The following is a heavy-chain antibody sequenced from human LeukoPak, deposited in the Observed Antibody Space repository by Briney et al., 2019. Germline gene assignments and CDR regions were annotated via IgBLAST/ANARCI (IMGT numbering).Heavy chain of an antibody. Sequence: GGSLRLSCAASGFTVSSNYMSWVRQAPGKGLEWVSVIYSGGSTYYADSVKGRFTISRDNSKNTLYLQMNSLRAEDTAVYYCARELKAVAGTLDYGMDVWGQGTTVIVSS. V-gene: IGHV3-53*01. D-gene: IGHD6-19*01. J-gene: IGHJ6*02. CDR1: GFTVSSNY. CDR2: IYSGGST. CDR3: ARELKAVAGTLDYGMDV.